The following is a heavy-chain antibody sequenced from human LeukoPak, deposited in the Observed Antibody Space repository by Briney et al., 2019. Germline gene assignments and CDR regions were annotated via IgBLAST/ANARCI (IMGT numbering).Heavy chain of an antibody. D-gene: IGHD3-10*01. CDR1: GGSISSYY. Sequence: SETLSLTCTVSGGSISSYYWSWIRQPAGKGREWIGRIYTSGSTNYNPSLKSRVTMSVDTSKNQFSLKLSSVTAADTAVYYCARMGWFGELLSRSNYYCYYYMDVWGKGTTVTISS. CDR2: IYTSGST. V-gene: IGHV4-4*07. J-gene: IGHJ6*03. CDR3: ARMGWFGELLSRSNYYCYYYMDV.